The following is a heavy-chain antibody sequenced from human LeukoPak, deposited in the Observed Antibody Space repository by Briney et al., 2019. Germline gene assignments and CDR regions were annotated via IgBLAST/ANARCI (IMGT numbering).Heavy chain of an antibody. CDR3: AISYYGSGSYAGY. CDR2: INHSGST. CDR1: GGSFSGYY. V-gene: IGHV4-34*01. J-gene: IGHJ4*02. Sequence: SETLSLTCAVYGGSFSGYYWSWIRQPPGKGLEWIGEINHSGSTNYNPSLKSRVTISVDTSKNQFSLKLSSVTAADTAVYYCAISYYGSGSYAGYWGQGTLVTVSS. D-gene: IGHD3-10*01.